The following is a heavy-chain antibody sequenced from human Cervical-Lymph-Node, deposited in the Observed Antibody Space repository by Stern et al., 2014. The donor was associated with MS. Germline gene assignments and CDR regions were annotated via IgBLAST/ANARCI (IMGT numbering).Heavy chain of an antibody. J-gene: IGHJ4*02. Sequence: VQLVESGGGLVQPGGSLRLSCAASGFTFSNYWMHWVRQAPGKGLVWVSRINSDGSSTSYADSVTGRFTISRDNAKNTLHLQMNSLRAEDTAVYYCVRGNWNDVNYFDNWGQGTLVTVSS. V-gene: IGHV3-74*02. D-gene: IGHD1-1*01. CDR2: INSDGSST. CDR1: GFTFSNYW. CDR3: VRGNWNDVNYFDN.